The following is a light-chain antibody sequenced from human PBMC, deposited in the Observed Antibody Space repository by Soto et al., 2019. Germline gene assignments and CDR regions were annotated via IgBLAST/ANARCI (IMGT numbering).Light chain of an antibody. CDR3: PQSYSSLPT. CDR2: AAS. Sequence: DIQMTHSPSSLSASVEDRVIITCRASQSISNHSNWYQQKPGKAPKLLIFAASSLQSGGPSRSSGSRSRGCFAVRASSLQPEDFATYYCPQSYSSLPTVGQGAKVDIK. CDR1: QSISNH. V-gene: IGKV1-39*01. J-gene: IGKJ1*01.